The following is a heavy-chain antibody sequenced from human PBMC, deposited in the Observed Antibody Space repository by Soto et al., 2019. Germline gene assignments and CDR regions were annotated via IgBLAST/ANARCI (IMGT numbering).Heavy chain of an antibody. V-gene: IGHV3-23*01. CDR1: GFMFNNYA. J-gene: IGHJ4*02. CDR2: VSVSGGTT. Sequence: GESLKISCAASGFMFNNYAMSWVRQAPGKGLEWVSTVSVSGGTTYYADSLKGRFTISRDNSKKTVYLQMNRLRADDTAIYYCAKGLYYYDSSGYRLFDYWGQGTLVTVSS. D-gene: IGHD3-22*01. CDR3: AKGLYYYDSSGYRLFDY.